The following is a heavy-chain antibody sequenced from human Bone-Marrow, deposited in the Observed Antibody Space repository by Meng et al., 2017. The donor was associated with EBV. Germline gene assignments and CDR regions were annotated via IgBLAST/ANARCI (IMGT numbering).Heavy chain of an antibody. J-gene: IGHJ4*02. D-gene: IGHD6-13*01. V-gene: IGHV3-23*04. CDR1: GFTFSSYA. CDR3: AKDPRQQPKYRDY. Sequence: EVQLVESGGGLVKPGGSLLLAWAASGFTFSSYAMSWVRQAPGKGLEWVSAISGSGGSTYYADSVKGRFTISRDNSKNTLYLQMNSLRAEDTAVYYCAKDPRQQPKYRDYWGPGTMVTVS. CDR2: ISGSGGST.